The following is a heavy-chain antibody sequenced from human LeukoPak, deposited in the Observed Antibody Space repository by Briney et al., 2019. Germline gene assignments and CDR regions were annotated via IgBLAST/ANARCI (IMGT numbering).Heavy chain of an antibody. V-gene: IGHV3-23*01. J-gene: IGHJ4*02. CDR3: AKDGLALYNWNYGDY. D-gene: IGHD1-7*01. CDR2: ICGSGGST. Sequence: GGSLRLSCAASGFTFSSYAMSWVRQAPGKGLEWVSAICGSGGSTYYADSVKGRFTISRDNTKNTLYLQMNSLRAEDTAVYYCAKDGLALYNWNYGDYWGQGTLVTVSS. CDR1: GFTFSSYA.